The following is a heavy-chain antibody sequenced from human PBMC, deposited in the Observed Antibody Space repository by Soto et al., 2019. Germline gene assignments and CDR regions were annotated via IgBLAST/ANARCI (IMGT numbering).Heavy chain of an antibody. CDR3: ASMIGDPVLSFDS. V-gene: IGHV4-59*01. J-gene: IGHJ5*01. CDR1: GGSISSYY. D-gene: IGHD3-10*02. Sequence: QVQLQESGPGLVKPSETLSLTCTVSGGSISSYYWSWIRQPPGKGLEWIGFIFYSGSTSYNPSLKWRVXISRVTAEYQFSLKLNSVTAADTAVYYCASMIGDPVLSFDSWGQGTLVAVSS. CDR2: IFYSGST.